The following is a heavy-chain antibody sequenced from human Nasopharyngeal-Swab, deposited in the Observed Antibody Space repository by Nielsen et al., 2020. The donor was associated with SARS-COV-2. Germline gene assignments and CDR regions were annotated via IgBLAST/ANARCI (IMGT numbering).Heavy chain of an antibody. CDR2: IKQDGSEK. V-gene: IGHV3-7*01. CDR3: ARDPGFGYYYDSSGYYDY. Sequence: GESLKISCAASGFTFSSYWVSWVRQAPGKGLEWVANIKQDGSEKYYVDSVKGRFTISRDNAKNSLYLQMNSLRAEDTAVYYCARDPGFGYYYDSSGYYDYWGQGTLVTVSS. J-gene: IGHJ4*02. D-gene: IGHD3-22*01. CDR1: GFTFSSYW.